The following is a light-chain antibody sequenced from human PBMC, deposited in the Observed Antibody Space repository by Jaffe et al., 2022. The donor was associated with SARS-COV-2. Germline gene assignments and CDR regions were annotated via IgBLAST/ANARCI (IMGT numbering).Light chain of an antibody. Sequence: DIQMTQSPSSLSASVGDRVTITCRASQSISDDLNWYQQKPGKAPKVLIYAASTLQSGVPSRFSGSGFGTDFTLTISSLQSEDFATYYCQQNHNTPFAFGPGTKVHIK. CDR1: QSISDD. CDR3: QQNHNTPFA. V-gene: IGKV1-39*01. CDR2: AAS. J-gene: IGKJ3*01.